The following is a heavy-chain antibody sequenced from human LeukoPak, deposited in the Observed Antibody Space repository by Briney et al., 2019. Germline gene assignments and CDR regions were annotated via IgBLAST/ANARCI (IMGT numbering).Heavy chain of an antibody. J-gene: IGHJ5*02. V-gene: IGHV3-43*02. Sequence: PGGSLTLSCAASGFTLYDYAMHWVRQAPGKGLEWVSLISGDGGSTYYADSVKGRFTISRDNSKNSLYLQMNSLRTEDTALYYCAKSVEGLGAAGYNWFDPWGQGTLVTVSS. D-gene: IGHD6-13*01. CDR3: AKSVEGLGAAGYNWFDP. CDR1: GFTLYDYA. CDR2: ISGDGGST.